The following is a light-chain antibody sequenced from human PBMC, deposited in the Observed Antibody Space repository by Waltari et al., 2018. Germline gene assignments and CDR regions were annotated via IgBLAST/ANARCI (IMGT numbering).Light chain of an antibody. CDR3: QQRSNWPLT. Sequence: EIVLTQSPATLSLSPGERGTLSCRASQSVSSFLTWFQQKPGQAPRLLIYDASKRATGIPARFSGSGSGTDFTLTISSLEPEDFAVYYSQQRSNWPLTFGGGTKVEFK. V-gene: IGKV3-11*01. J-gene: IGKJ4*01. CDR2: DAS. CDR1: QSVSSF.